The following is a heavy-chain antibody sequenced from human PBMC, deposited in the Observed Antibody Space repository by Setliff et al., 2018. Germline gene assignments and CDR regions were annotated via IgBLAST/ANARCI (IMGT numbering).Heavy chain of an antibody. D-gene: IGHD6-19*01. Sequence: GGSLRLSCAASGFTFTYYPMHWVRQAPGKGLEWVAVILHDGSNEYYADSVKGRFTISRDNSKNTLYLQMNSLRAEDTAVYYCARDLYSSGWLRGPDIWGQGTMVTVSS. V-gene: IGHV3-30*04. CDR2: ILHDGSNE. J-gene: IGHJ3*02. CDR3: ARDLYSSGWLRGPDI. CDR1: GFTFTYYP.